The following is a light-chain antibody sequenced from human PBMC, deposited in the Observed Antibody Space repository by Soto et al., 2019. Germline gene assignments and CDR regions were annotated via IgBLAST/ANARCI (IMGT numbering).Light chain of an antibody. V-gene: IGKV1-12*01. CDR3: QQSYSTPYT. CDR1: QGINNW. J-gene: IGKJ5*01. Sequence: DIQMTQSPSSVSASVGDRVTITCLASQGINNWLAWYQQKPGKAPELLIYAVSYLQSGVPSRFSGSGSGTDFTLTISSLQPEDFATYYCQQSYSTPYTFGQGTRLEIK. CDR2: AVS.